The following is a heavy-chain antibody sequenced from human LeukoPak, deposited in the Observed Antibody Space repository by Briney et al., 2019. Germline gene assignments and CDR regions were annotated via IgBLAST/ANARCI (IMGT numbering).Heavy chain of an antibody. D-gene: IGHD1-1*01. V-gene: IGHV3-23*01. CDR1: GFTFSSYA. Sequence: PGGSLRLSCAASGFTFSSYAMSWVRQAPGKGLEWVSAISGSGGSTYYADSVKGRYTISRDNAKNSLYLQMNSLRAEDTALYFCARGKGNDYWGQGTLVTVSS. CDR2: ISGSGGST. CDR3: ARGKGNDY. J-gene: IGHJ4*02.